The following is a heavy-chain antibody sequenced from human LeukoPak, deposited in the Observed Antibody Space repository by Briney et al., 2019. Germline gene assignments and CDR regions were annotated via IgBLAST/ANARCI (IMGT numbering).Heavy chain of an antibody. J-gene: IGHJ4*02. D-gene: IGHD3-22*01. CDR1: GGSISSYY. V-gene: IGHV4-59*01. Sequence: PSETLSLTCTVSGGSISSYYWSWIRQPPGKGLEWIGYIYYSGSTNYNPSLKSRVTISVDTSKNQFSLKLRSVTAADTAVYYCARVTGYVIEDYFDYWGQGTLVTVSS. CDR2: IYYSGST. CDR3: ARVTGYVIEDYFDY.